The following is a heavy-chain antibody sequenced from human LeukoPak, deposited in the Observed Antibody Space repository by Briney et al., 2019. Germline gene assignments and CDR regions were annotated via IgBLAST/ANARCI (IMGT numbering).Heavy chain of an antibody. CDR1: GGSISSGGYY. CDR2: IYYSGST. V-gene: IGHV4-61*08. J-gene: IGHJ4*02. CDR3: ARHASDYYFDY. Sequence: SETLSLTCTVSGGSISSGGYYWSWIRQPPGKGLEWIGYIYYSGSTNYNPSLKSRVTISVDTSKNQFSLKLSSVTAADTAVYYCARHASDYYFDYWGQGALVTVSS.